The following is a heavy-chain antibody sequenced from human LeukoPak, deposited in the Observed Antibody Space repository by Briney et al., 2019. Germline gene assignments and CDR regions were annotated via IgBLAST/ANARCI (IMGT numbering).Heavy chain of an antibody. CDR1: GYTFTGYY. V-gene: IGHV1-2*02. CDR3: ARDRITIFGWDAFDI. J-gene: IGHJ3*02. D-gene: IGHD3-3*01. CDR2: INPNSGDT. Sequence: GASVKVSCKASGYTFTGYYMHWVRQAPGQGLEWMGWINPNSGDTNYAQKFQGRVTMTRDTSISTAYMELSRLRSDDTAVYYCARDRITIFGWDAFDIWGQGTMVTVSS.